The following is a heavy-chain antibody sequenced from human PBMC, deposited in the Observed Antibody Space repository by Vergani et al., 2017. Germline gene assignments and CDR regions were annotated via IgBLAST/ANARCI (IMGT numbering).Heavy chain of an antibody. CDR2: IHYSENT. D-gene: IGHD6-19*01. V-gene: IGHV4-59*11. J-gene: IGHJ5*02. CDR3: ASDTHSGQRADR. CDR1: FDSIRNLY. Sequence: QVQLQESGPGLVKSSETLSLTCSVSFDSIRNLYCNWIRQRPGKGLEWIGTIHYSENTNYNPSLKTRGTISVDTSKNQFSLTLTSVTAAETAVYYFASDTHSGQRADRWGQGILVTVTS.